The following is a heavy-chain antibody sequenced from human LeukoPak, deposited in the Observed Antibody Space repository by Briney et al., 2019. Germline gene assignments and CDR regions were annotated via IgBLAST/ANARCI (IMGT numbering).Heavy chain of an antibody. CDR1: GYTFSSYW. J-gene: IGHJ6*03. V-gene: IGHV5-51*01. CDR3: ARLAYCSNDVCYSNYYYSMDV. D-gene: IGHD2-8*01. Sequence: RGESLKISCKGSGYTFSSYWIGWVRQMPGKGLEWMGIIYPDDSDTRYSPPFQGQVTISADKSISIAYLQWRSLKASDTAMYYCARLAYCSNDVCYSNYYYSMDVWGKGTTVTVSS. CDR2: IYPDDSDT.